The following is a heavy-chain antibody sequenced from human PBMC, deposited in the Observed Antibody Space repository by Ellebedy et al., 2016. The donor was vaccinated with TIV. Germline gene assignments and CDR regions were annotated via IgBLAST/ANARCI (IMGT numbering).Heavy chain of an antibody. CDR2: IYSSGST. V-gene: IGHV4-59*01. D-gene: IGHD6-19*01. CDR1: GGSISTYY. Sequence: MPSETLSLTCTVSGGSISTYYWSWVRQPPGKGLEWIGYIYSSGSTNYNPSLKSRLTISVDTSKNQFSLKLSSVTVPDTAVYYCARVRGSAFDYWGQGTLVTGSS. J-gene: IGHJ4*02. CDR3: ARVRGSAFDY.